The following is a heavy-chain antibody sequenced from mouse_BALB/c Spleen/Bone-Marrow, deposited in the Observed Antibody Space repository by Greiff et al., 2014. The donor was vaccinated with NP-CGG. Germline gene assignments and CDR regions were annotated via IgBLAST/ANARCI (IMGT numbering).Heavy chain of an antibody. CDR3: ARYGGY. CDR2: INPYNDGT. J-gene: IGHJ2*01. D-gene: IGHD1-1*02. CDR1: GYTFTSYV. V-gene: IGHV1-14*01. Sequence: VQLKESGPELVEPGASVKMSCKASGYTFTSYVMHWVKQKPGQGLEWIGYINPYNDGTKYNEKFKGKATLTSDKSSSTAYMELSSLTSEDAAVYYCARYGGYWGQGTTLTVSS.